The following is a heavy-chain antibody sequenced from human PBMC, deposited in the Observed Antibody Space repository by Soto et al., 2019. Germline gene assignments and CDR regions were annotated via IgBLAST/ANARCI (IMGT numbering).Heavy chain of an antibody. CDR2: ISYDGSNK. CDR3: AKDQDRSRRDGYNGAGFDY. J-gene: IGHJ4*02. Sequence: PGGSLRLSCAASGFTFSSYGMHWVRQAPGKGLEWVAVISYDGSNKYYADSVKGRFTISRDNSKNTLYLQMNSLRAEDTAVYYCAKDQDRSRRDGYNGAGFDYWGQGTLVTVSS. CDR1: GFTFSSYG. D-gene: IGHD5-12*01. V-gene: IGHV3-30*18.